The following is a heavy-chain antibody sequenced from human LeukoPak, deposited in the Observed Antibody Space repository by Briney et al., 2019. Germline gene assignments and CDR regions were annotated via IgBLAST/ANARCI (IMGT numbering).Heavy chain of an antibody. CDR3: ARQQDYGGTQSNFDY. D-gene: IGHD4-23*01. J-gene: IGHJ4*02. CDR2: IYYSGST. CDR1: GGSISSYY. Sequence: SETLSLTCTVSGGSISSYYWGWIRQPPGKGLEWIGSIYYSGSTYYNPSLKSRVTISVDTSKNQFSLKLSSVTAADTAVYYCARQQDYGGTQSNFDYWGQGTLVTVSS. V-gene: IGHV4-39*01.